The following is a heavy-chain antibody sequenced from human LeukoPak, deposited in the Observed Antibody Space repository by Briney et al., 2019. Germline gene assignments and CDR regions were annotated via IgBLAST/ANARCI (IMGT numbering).Heavy chain of an antibody. D-gene: IGHD3-22*01. Sequence: PGRSLRLSCAASGFTFDDYAMHWVRQAPGKGLEWVSGISWNSGSIGYADSVKGRFTISRDNAKDSLNLQMNSLRAEDTAVYYCARVRTYYYDSSSSDAFDIWGQGTMVTVSS. CDR3: ARVRTYYYDSSSSDAFDI. J-gene: IGHJ3*02. V-gene: IGHV3-9*01. CDR2: ISWNSGSI. CDR1: GFTFDDYA.